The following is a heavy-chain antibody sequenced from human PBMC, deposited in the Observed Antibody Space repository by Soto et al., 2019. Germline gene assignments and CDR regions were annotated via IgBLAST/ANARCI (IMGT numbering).Heavy chain of an antibody. Sequence: GGSLRLSCAASGFTFTYSAMSWVRQAPGKGLEWVSALGATGDSTYYADSVKGRFTISADNSRSTLFLQMNSLRAEDTAVYYCAKDQWIAAPEIFDSWGQGTLVTVSS. V-gene: IGHV3-23*01. CDR2: LGATGDST. J-gene: IGHJ4*02. CDR3: AKDQWIAAPEIFDS. CDR1: GFTFTYSA. D-gene: IGHD6-25*01.